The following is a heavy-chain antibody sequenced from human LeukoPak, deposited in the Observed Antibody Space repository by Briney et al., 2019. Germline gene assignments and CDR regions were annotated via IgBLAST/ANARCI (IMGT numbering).Heavy chain of an antibody. D-gene: IGHD4-17*01. CDR1: GFTFDDYG. J-gene: IGHJ5*02. CDR3: AKPSYSTTVTTGFDP. Sequence: GGSLRLSCAASGFTFDDYGMSWVRQAPGKGLEWVSAISHSGGSTYYADSVKGRFTISRDNSKNTLYLQMNSLRAEDTAVYYCAKPSYSTTVTTGFDPWGQGTLVTVSS. CDR2: ISHSGGST. V-gene: IGHV3-23*01.